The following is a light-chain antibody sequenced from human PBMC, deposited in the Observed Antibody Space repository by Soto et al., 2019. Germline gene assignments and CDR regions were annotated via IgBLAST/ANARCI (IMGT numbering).Light chain of an antibody. J-gene: IGLJ3*02. V-gene: IGLV1-44*01. CDR1: SSNIGSNT. Sequence: QSVLTQPPSASGTPGRKVTISCSGSSSNIGSNTVNWYQQLPGTAPKLLIFADNQRPSGVPVRFSGSKSGTSASLAISGLQSEDEADYYCAAWDDSLNGPLFGGGTKLTVL. CDR3: AAWDDSLNGPL. CDR2: ADN.